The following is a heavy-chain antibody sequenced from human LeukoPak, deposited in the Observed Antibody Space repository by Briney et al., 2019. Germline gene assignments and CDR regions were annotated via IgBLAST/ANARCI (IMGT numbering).Heavy chain of an antibody. Sequence: SLRLSCAASGFTFDDYSMHWVRQAPGKGLEWVSGISWNSGSIGYADSVKGRFTISRDNAKNSLYLQMNSLRAEDTALYYCAKDMRGTYYDILTGYSFDYWGQGTLVTVSS. CDR1: GFTFDDYS. D-gene: IGHD3-9*01. V-gene: IGHV3-9*01. J-gene: IGHJ4*02. CDR2: ISWNSGSI. CDR3: AKDMRGTYYDILTGYSFDY.